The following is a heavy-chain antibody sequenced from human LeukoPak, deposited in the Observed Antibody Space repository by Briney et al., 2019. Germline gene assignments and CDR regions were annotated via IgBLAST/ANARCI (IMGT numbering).Heavy chain of an antibody. CDR2: IRRYSDGGTT. CDR1: GFAFNNAW. D-gene: IGHD2-2*01. Sequence: GGSLRLSCAASGFAFNNAWMAWVRQAPGKGLEWVGRIRRYSDGGTTDYAAPVKGRFTISRDNSKNTLYLQMNSLRAEDTAVYYCAKDRGRRCSRNSCYYEDWGQGTLVTVSS. J-gene: IGHJ4*02. CDR3: AKDRGRRCSRNSCYYED. V-gene: IGHV3-15*01.